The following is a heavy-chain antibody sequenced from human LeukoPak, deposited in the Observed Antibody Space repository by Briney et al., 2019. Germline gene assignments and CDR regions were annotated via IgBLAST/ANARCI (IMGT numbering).Heavy chain of an antibody. D-gene: IGHD6-19*01. CDR1: GFIFSNYG. V-gene: IGHV3-30*02. Sequence: PGGSLRLSCAASGFIFSNYGMHWVRQAPGKGLEWVAFIRYDESNKFDADSVKGRFTISRDNSKNTLFLQMNSLRAEDTAVYYCATMQWLEGVDWFDPWGQGTLVTVSS. CDR2: IRYDESNK. CDR3: ATMQWLEGVDWFDP. J-gene: IGHJ5*02.